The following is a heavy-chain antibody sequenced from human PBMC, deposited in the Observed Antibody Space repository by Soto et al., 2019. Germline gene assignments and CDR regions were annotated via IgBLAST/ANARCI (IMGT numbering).Heavy chain of an antibody. CDR2: IVTTGDNT. J-gene: IGHJ6*02. CDR1: GFTFSNYV. D-gene: IGHD6-13*01. V-gene: IGHV3-23*01. CDR3: AKGGSSWNYYYFTMDV. Sequence: GESLKISCAASGFTFSNYVMSWVRQAPGKGLEWVSGIVTTGDNTYYTDSVRGRFIMSRDNSENTLYLQMSSLRDEDTAVYYCAKGGSSWNYYYFTMDVWGQGTTVTVSS.